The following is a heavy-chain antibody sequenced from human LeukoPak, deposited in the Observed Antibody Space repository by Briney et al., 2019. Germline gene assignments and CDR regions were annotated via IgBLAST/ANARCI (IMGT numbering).Heavy chain of an antibody. CDR2: IKQDGSEK. J-gene: IGHJ6*03. Sequence: GGSLRLSCAASGFTFSSYWMRWVRQAPGKGLEWVANIKQDGSEKYCVDSVKGRFTISRDNAKNSLYLQMNSLRAEDTAVYYCARETITIFGVVILYYYYYMDVWGKGTTVTVSS. CDR1: GFTFSSYW. CDR3: ARETITIFGVVILYYYYYMDV. V-gene: IGHV3-7*01. D-gene: IGHD3-3*01.